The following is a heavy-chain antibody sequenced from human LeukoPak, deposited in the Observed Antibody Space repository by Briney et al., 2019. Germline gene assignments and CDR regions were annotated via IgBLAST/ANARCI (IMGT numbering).Heavy chain of an antibody. CDR2: ISAYNGNT. Sequence: ASVKVSCKASGYTFTGYYMHWVRQAPGQGLEWMGWISAYNGNTNYAQKLQGRVTMTTDTSTSTAYMELRSLRSDDTAVYYCAREELGIADYWGQGTLVTVSS. V-gene: IGHV1-18*04. CDR1: GYTFTGYY. D-gene: IGHD7-27*01. CDR3: AREELGIADY. J-gene: IGHJ4*02.